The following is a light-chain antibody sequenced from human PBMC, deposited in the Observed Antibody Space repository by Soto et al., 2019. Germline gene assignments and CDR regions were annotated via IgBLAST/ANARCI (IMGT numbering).Light chain of an antibody. V-gene: IGKV3-20*01. CDR1: QSVTVNS. Sequence: EILLTQSPSTLSLSPGEGVTLSCRASQSVTVNSLAWYQQKPGQAPRLLIYAASTRAAAVPDRFTGSGSGTDFALTISRLEPEDFGVYYCQQYGDSPLPSGPGTRLEIK. CDR3: QQYGDSPLP. J-gene: IGKJ5*01. CDR2: AAS.